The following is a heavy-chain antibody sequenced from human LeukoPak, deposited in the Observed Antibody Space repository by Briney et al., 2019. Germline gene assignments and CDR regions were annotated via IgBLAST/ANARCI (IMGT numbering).Heavy chain of an antibody. CDR3: IASGSTFDS. D-gene: IGHD2-15*01. CDR1: GFTVSSNY. Sequence: QSGGSLRLSCAASGFTVSSNYMYWVRQAPGKGLEWVSVIYSGGSTYYADSMKGRFTISRHNSKNTLYLQMNSLRAEDTAVYYCIASGSTFDSWGQGTLVTVSS. V-gene: IGHV3-53*01. J-gene: IGHJ4*02. CDR2: IYSGGST.